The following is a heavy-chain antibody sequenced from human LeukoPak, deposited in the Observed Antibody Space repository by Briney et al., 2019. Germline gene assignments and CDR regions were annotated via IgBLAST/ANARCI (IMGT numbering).Heavy chain of an antibody. D-gene: IGHD5-12*01. CDR3: ATPRRGYSGYEPFDY. J-gene: IGHJ4*02. CDR2: FDPEDGET. Sequence: ASVTVSCKVSGYTLTELSMHWVRQAPGKGLEWMGGFDPEDGETIYAQKFQGRVTMTEDTSTDTAYVELSSLRSEDTAVYYCATPRRGYSGYEPFDYWGQGTLVTVSS. V-gene: IGHV1-24*01. CDR1: GYTLTELS.